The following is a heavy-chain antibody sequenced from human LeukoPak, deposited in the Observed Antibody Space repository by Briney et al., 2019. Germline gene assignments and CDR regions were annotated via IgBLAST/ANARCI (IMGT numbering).Heavy chain of an antibody. D-gene: IGHD2-2*01. V-gene: IGHV3-23*01. CDR2: LTPAGTT. Sequence: GGSLRLSCAASGFTFGNYAMSWVRQAPGKGLEWVSALTPAGTTFYADIVKGRFSVSRDNSKNTLSLQMNSLRAEDTAVYYCVKESPYPEGSTARIYYFDNWGQGTLVTVSS. J-gene: IGHJ4*02. CDR3: VKESPYPEGSTARIYYFDN. CDR1: GFTFGNYA.